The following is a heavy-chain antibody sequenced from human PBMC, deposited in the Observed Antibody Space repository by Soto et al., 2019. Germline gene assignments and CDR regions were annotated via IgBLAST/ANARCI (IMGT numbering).Heavy chain of an antibody. D-gene: IGHD6-6*01. CDR3: ARDGYDIAATFDY. J-gene: IGHJ4*02. V-gene: IGHV3-21*01. Sequence: EVQLLESGGGLVQPGGSLRLSCAASGFTFSSYSMNWVRQAPGKGLEWVSSISSSSSYIYYADSVKGRFTISRDNAKNSLYLQMNSLRAEDTAVYYCARDGYDIAATFDYWGQGTLVTVSS. CDR1: GFTFSSYS. CDR2: ISSSSSYI.